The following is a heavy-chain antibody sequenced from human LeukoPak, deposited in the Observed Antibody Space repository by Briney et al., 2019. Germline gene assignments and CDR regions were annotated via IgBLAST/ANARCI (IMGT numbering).Heavy chain of an antibody. V-gene: IGHV3-30*18. CDR1: GFTFSSYG. CDR2: ISYDESNK. Sequence: GGSLRLSCAASGFTFSSYGMHWVRQAPGKGLEWVAVISYDESNKYYADSVKGRFTISRDNSKNTLYLQMNSLRAEDTAVYYCAKDYGDQSYYYYGMDVWGQGTTVTVSS. J-gene: IGHJ6*02. D-gene: IGHD4-17*01. CDR3: AKDYGDQSYYYYGMDV.